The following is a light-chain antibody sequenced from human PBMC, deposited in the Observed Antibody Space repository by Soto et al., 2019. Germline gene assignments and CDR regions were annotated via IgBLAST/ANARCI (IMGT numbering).Light chain of an antibody. Sequence: EIVLTQSPGTLSLSPGERATLSCRASQSVSSNYLAWYQQKPGQAPRLLIYGASNRATGIPERFSGSGSGTDFTLTISRLEPEDFAVYYCQQYGSSPQTFGQGTKVEIK. CDR1: QSVSSNY. J-gene: IGKJ1*01. CDR2: GAS. CDR3: QQYGSSPQT. V-gene: IGKV3-20*01.